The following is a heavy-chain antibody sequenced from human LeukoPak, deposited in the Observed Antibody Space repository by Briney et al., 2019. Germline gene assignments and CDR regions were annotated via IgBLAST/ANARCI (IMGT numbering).Heavy chain of an antibody. J-gene: IGHJ3*02. CDR3: ARDNSYYYDSSGALDI. CDR2: INHSGST. CDR1: GGSFSGYY. V-gene: IGHV4-34*01. Sequence: SETLSLTCAVYGGSFSGYYWSWIRQPPGKGLEWIGEINHSGSTNYNPSLKSRVTISVDTSKNQFSLKLSSVTAADTAVYYCARDNSYYYDSSGALDIWGQGTMVTVSS. D-gene: IGHD3-22*01.